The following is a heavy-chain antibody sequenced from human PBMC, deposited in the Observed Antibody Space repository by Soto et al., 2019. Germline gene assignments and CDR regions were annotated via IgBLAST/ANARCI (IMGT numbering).Heavy chain of an antibody. D-gene: IGHD2-2*01. J-gene: IGHJ6*04. CDR3: AREQRIDAPYGMDV. Sequence: QVQLQESGPGLVKPSETLSLTCTVSGGSISSYYWSWIRQPPGKGLEWIGHIYYSGSTNYNPSLTSRVTISVETSKNQFYLTVSSVHAADTAVYYCAREQRIDAPYGMDVWGEGTTVTVSS. CDR2: IYYSGST. V-gene: IGHV4-59*01. CDR1: GGSISSYY.